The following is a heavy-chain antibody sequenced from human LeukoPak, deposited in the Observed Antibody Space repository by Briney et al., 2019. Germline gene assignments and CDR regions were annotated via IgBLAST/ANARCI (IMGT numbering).Heavy chain of an antibody. CDR3: ARAAIFGVVIKRRTMDV. CDR1: GGSFSGYY. D-gene: IGHD3-3*01. Sequence: SETLSLTCAVYGGSFSGYYWSWIRQPPGKGLEWIGEINHSGSTNYNPSLKSRVTISVDTSKNQFSLKLSSVTAADTAVYYCARAAIFGVVIKRRTMDVWGKGTTVTASS. J-gene: IGHJ6*03. V-gene: IGHV4-34*01. CDR2: INHSGST.